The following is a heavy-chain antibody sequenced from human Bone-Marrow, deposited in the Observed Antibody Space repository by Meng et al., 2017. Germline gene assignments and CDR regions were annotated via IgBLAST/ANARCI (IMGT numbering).Heavy chain of an antibody. CDR1: ALIVSSNY. CDR3: ATDYDFDY. V-gene: IGHV3-53*02. J-gene: IGHJ4*02. D-gene: IGHD3-16*01. CDR2: IHGGGAT. Sequence: DVQLVETGGGLIQPGGALRLSCAASALIVSSNYMSWVRQAPGKGLEWDSVIHGGGATYYADSVKGRFTISRDNSENTLYLQMNSLRAEDTAVYYCATDYDFDYWGQGTLVTVSS.